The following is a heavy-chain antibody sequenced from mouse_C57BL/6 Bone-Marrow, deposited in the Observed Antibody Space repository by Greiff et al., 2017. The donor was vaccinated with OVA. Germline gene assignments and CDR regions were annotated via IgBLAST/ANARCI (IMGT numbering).Heavy chain of an antibody. Sequence: VKLVESGAELVRPGASVKLSCKASGYTFTDYYINWVKQRPGQGLEWIARIYPGSGNTYYNEKFKGKATLTAEKSSSTAYMQLSSLTSEDSAVYFCARSGSIYYAMDYWGQGTSVTVSS. CDR2: IYPGSGNT. CDR3: ARSGSIYYAMDY. CDR1: GYTFTDYY. J-gene: IGHJ4*01. D-gene: IGHD2-3*01. V-gene: IGHV1-76*01.